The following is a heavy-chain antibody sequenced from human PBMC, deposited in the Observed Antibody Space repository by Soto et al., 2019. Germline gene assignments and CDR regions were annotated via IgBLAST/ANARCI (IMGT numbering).Heavy chain of an antibody. CDR1: GGSISSYY. D-gene: IGHD4-17*01. Sequence: PSETLSLTCTVSGGSISSYYWSWIRQPPGRGLEWIGYIYYSGSTNYNPSLKSRVTISVDKSKNQFSLKPSSVTAADTAVYYCARTTQLTTLDYWGQGTLVTVSS. CDR2: IYYSGST. V-gene: IGHV4-59*12. CDR3: ARTTQLTTLDY. J-gene: IGHJ4*02.